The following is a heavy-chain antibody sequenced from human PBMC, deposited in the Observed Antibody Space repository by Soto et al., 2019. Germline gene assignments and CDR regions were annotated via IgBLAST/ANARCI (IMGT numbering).Heavy chain of an antibody. CDR3: ARNARRGYSFVY. J-gene: IGHJ4*02. V-gene: IGHV4-61*01. CDR2: IYYSGST. Sequence: QVQLQESGPGLVKPSETLSLTCTVSGGSVSSGSYYWSWIRQPPGKGLEWIVYIYYSGSTNYNPSLKSRVTISVDTSKNQFSLKLSSVTAADTAVYYCARNARRGYSFVYWGQGTLVTVSS. CDR1: GGSVSSGSYY. D-gene: IGHD5-18*01.